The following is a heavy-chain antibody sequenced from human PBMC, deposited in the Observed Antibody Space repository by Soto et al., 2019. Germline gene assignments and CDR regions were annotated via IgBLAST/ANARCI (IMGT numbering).Heavy chain of an antibody. Sequence: GGSLRLSCAASGFTVSSNYMSWVRQAPGKGLEWVSVIYSGGSTYYADSVKGRFTISRHNSKNTLYLQMNSLRAEDTAVYYCARDFVVGGPTINYYYGMDVWGQGTTVTVSS. CDR3: ARDFVVGGPTINYYYGMDV. CDR2: IYSGGST. D-gene: IGHD1-26*01. J-gene: IGHJ6*02. V-gene: IGHV3-53*04. CDR1: GFTVSSNY.